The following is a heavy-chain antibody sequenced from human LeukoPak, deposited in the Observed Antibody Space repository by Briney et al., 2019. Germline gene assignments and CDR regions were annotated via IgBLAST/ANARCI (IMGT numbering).Heavy chain of an antibody. Sequence: PGGSLRLSCAASGFTFSDYIMNWVRQPPGKGLEWIGEINHSGSTNYNPSLKSRVTISVDTSKNQFSLKLSSVTAADTAVYYCARGGVMSGSYRLRPYLSYWGQGTLVTVSS. J-gene: IGHJ4*02. CDR3: ARGGVMSGSYRLRPYLSY. V-gene: IGHV4-34*01. CDR1: GFTFSDYI. CDR2: INHSGST. D-gene: IGHD1-26*01.